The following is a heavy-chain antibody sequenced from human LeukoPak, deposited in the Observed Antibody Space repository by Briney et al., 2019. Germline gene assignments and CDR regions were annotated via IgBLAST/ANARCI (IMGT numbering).Heavy chain of an antibody. CDR3: ARDPHPIIKDSSGYYRSDDY. D-gene: IGHD3-22*01. Sequence: SETLSLTCTVSGGSVSFYYWSWIRQPPGKGLEWIGYYSGSTNYNPSLKSRVTISVDTSKNQFSLKLTSVTAADTAVYYCARDPHPIIKDSSGYYRSDDYWGQGTLVTVSS. J-gene: IGHJ4*02. CDR1: GGSVSFYY. V-gene: IGHV4-59*02. CDR2: YSGST.